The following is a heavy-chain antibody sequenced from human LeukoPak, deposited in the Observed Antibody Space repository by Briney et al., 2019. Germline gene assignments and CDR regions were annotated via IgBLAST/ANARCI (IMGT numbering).Heavy chain of an antibody. CDR2: IYHSWST. Sequence: LRLSCAASGFTFSDYYMSWIRQPPGKGLEGIGYIYHSWSTYYNPSLKSRVTISVDRSKNQFSLKLSSVTAADTAMYYCARAAGYCSSTSCYAFGAFDIWGQGTMVTVSS. V-gene: IGHV4-30-2*01. D-gene: IGHD2-2*01. CDR3: ARAAGYCSSTSCYAFGAFDI. J-gene: IGHJ3*02. CDR1: GFTFSDYY.